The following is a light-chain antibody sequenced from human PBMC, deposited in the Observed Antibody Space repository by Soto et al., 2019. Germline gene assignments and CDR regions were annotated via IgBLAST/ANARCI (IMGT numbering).Light chain of an antibody. CDR3: QVRTNWSIA. CDR2: DAS. V-gene: IGKV3-11*01. CDR1: QSVSGY. Sequence: IVLTQSPATLSLSPWEAATLSCRASQSVSGYIGWYQQKPGQAPRLLIYDASNRATGIPARFSGTGSGTDFTLTINNLEPEDFAVYYCQVRTNWSIAFGRGTRLEIK. J-gene: IGKJ5*01.